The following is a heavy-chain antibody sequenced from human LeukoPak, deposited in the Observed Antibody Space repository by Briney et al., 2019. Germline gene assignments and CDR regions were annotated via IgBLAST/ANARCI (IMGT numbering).Heavy chain of an antibody. CDR2: ISSSSSYI. D-gene: IGHD3-10*01. J-gene: IGHJ4*02. CDR3: ARGAYLAYYFDY. CDR1: GFTFSSYS. Sequence: GALRLSCAASGFTFSSYSMNWVRQAPGKGLEWVSSISSSSSYIYYADPVKGRFTISRDNAKNTLYLQMNSLRAEDTAVYYCARGAYLAYYFDYWGQGSLVSVSS. V-gene: IGHV3-21*01.